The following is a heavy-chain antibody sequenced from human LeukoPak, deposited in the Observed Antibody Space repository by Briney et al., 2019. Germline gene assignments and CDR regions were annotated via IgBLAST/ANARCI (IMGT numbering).Heavy chain of an antibody. V-gene: IGHV3-7*01. CDR3: ADPPSDY. CDR1: GFIFTRHA. J-gene: IGHJ4*02. CDR2: INQDGSEK. Sequence: GGSLRLSCAASGFIFTRHAMTWVRQAPGKGLEWVVNINQDGSEKYYVDSVKGRFTISRDNAKNSLFLEMSGLRAEDSAVYYCADPPSDYWGQGTLVAVSS.